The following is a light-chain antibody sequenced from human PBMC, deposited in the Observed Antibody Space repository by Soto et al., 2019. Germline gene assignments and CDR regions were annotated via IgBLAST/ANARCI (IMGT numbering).Light chain of an antibody. V-gene: IGKV2-28*01. Sequence: DIVMTQSPLSLPVTPGEPASSSCRSSQSLLHRDGYNYLDWYLQKPGQSPQLLIHLGSIRASGVSERFRGSRSGTDFNPKISRVVAADVGVYCRLQGLQTPLTFGGGTKLEIK. CDR2: LGS. CDR1: QSLLHRDGYNY. CDR3: LQGLQTPLT. J-gene: IGKJ4*01.